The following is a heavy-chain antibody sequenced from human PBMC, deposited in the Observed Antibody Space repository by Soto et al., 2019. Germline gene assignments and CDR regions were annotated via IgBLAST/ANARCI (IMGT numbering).Heavy chain of an antibody. V-gene: IGHV4-61*01. CDR3: ASSLSEYCSGGSCYFVWLDY. J-gene: IGHJ4*02. CDR1: GGSVSSGSYY. CDR2: IYYSGST. D-gene: IGHD2-15*01. Sequence: SETLSLTCTVSGGSVSSGSYYWSWIRQPPGKGLEWIGYIYYSGSTNYNPSLKSRVTISVDTSKNQFSLKLSSVTAADTAVYYCASSLSEYCSGGSCYFVWLDYWGQGTLVTVSS.